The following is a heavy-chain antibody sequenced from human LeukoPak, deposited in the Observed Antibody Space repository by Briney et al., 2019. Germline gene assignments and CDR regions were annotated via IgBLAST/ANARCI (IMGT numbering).Heavy chain of an antibody. CDR3: ARVKGSGWDFDY. Sequence: GGSLRLSCAASGFTFSDYFMNWIRQAPGKGLEWVSYMSSSGSYTYYADSVKGRFTISRDTAKKSLSLQMNSLRAEDTAVYYCARVKGSGWDFDYWGQGTLVTVSS. V-gene: IGHV3-11*06. D-gene: IGHD6-19*01. J-gene: IGHJ4*02. CDR1: GFTFSDYF. CDR2: MSSSGSYT.